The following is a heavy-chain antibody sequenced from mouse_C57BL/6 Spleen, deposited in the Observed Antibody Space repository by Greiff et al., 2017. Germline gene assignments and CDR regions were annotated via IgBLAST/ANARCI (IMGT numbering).Heavy chain of an antibody. D-gene: IGHD1-3*01. V-gene: IGHV5-4*01. J-gene: IGHJ4*01. CDR2: ISDGGGST. CDR1: GFTFSSYA. CDR3: AREGSKDYYAMDY. Sequence: EVKLVESGGGLVKPGGSLKLSCAASGFTFSSYAMSWVRQTPEKRLEWVATISDGGGSTYYPDNVKGRFTISRDNAKNNLYLQMSHLKSEDTAMYYCAREGSKDYYAMDYWGQGTSVTVSS.